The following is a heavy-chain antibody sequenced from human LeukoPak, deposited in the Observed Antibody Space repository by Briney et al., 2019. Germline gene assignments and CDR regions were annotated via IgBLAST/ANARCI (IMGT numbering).Heavy chain of an antibody. J-gene: IGHJ4*02. CDR3: AGGLTMGDFDY. CDR2: INHSGST. Sequence: KPSETLSLTCAVYGGSFSGYYWSWIRQPPGKGLEWIGEINHSGSTNYNPSLKSRVTISVDTSKNQFSLKLSSVTAADTAVYYCAGGLTMGDFDYWGQGTLVTVSS. CDR1: GGSFSGYY. V-gene: IGHV4-34*01. D-gene: IGHD3-16*01.